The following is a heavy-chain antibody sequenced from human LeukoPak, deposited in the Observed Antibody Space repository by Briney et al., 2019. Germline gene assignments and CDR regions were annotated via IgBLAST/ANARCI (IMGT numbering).Heavy chain of an antibody. CDR3: ARGRHYYDSSGYDAFDI. CDR2: ISPNSGGT. V-gene: IGHV1-2*02. J-gene: IGHJ3*02. Sequence: ASVKVSCKASGYTFTAYYMHWVRQAPGQGLEWMGWISPNSGGTNYARKFQGRVTMTRDTSISTAYMELSSLRSEDSAVYYCARGRHYYDSSGYDAFDIWGQGTMVTVSS. D-gene: IGHD3-22*01. CDR1: GYTFTAYY.